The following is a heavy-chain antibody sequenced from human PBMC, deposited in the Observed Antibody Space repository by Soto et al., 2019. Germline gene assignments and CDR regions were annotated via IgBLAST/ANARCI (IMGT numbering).Heavy chain of an antibody. V-gene: IGHV4-34*01. CDR2: INHSGST. CDR1: GGSFSGYY. Sequence: SETLSLTCVVYGGSFSGYYWTWIRQPPGKGLAWIGEINHSGSTNYNPSLKSRVTISVDTSKNQFSLNLSSVTAADTAVYYCARRPNGDTALNYWGQGTLVTVSS. J-gene: IGHJ4*02. CDR3: ARRPNGDTALNY. D-gene: IGHD5-18*01.